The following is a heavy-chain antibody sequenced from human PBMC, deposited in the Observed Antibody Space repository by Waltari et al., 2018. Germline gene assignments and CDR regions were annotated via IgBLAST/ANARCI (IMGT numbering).Heavy chain of an antibody. J-gene: IGHJ4*02. CDR1: GYTFTGYS. CDR2: VDPEDGET. Sequence: EVQLVQSGAEVKKPGATVKISCKASGYTFTGYSMHCVQQAPGKGLEWMGRVDPEDGETKYAEKFQGRVTITADTSTDTADMELSSLRSEDTAVYYCATDHIVLGSYYDWGQGTLVTVSS. D-gene: IGHD3-10*01. CDR3: ATDHIVLGSYYD. V-gene: IGHV1-69-2*01.